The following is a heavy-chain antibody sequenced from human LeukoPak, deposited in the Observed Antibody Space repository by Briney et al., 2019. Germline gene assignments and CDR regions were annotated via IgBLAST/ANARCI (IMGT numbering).Heavy chain of an antibody. CDR1: GGSISSYY. D-gene: IGHD5-12*01. CDR3: ARDFRVVATPYYYYGMDV. CDR2: IYTSGST. Sequence: SETLSLTCTVSGGSISSYYWSWIRQPAGKGLEWIGRIYTSGSTNYNPSLKSRVTMSVDTSKNQFSLKLSSVTAADTAVYYCARDFRVVATPYYYYGMDVWGQGTTVTVSS. J-gene: IGHJ6*02. V-gene: IGHV4-4*07.